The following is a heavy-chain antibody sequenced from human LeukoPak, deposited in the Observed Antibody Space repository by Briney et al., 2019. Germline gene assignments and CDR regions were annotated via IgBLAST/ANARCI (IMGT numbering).Heavy chain of an antibody. D-gene: IGHD3-22*01. J-gene: IGHJ5*02. V-gene: IGHV4-39*07. CDR2: IYSSGST. CDR3: AGGGSGYYYQGLA. CDR1: GGSISSSYYY. Sequence: SETLSLTCTVSGGSISSSYYYWGWIRQPPGKGLEWIGSIYSSGSTYYNPSLKSRVTISVDTSKNQFSLKLSSVTAADTAVYYCAGGGSGYYYQGLAWGQGTLVTVSS.